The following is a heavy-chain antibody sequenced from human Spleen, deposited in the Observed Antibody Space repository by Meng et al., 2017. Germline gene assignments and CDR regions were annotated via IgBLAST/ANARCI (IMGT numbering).Heavy chain of an antibody. CDR2: INPKSGDT. CDR3: ARDEDISAAGKLFGDY. D-gene: IGHD6-25*01. J-gene: IGHJ4*02. Sequence: VPQVLSVPGVKKLGPSVTVSCKPSGYNFPAYYMLGGLRAPGQGLEWMGRINPKSGDTHYAQKFQARVTMTGDTSISTAYMELSGLRSDDTAMYYCARDEDISAAGKLFGDYWGKGTLVTVSS. CDR1: GYNFPAYY. V-gene: IGHV1-2*03.